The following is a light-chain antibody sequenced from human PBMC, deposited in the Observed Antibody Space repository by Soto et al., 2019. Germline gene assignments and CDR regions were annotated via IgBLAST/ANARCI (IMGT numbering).Light chain of an antibody. V-gene: IGKV3-20*01. J-gene: IGKJ1*01. CDR2: GAS. CDR3: QKYGDALA. Sequence: EIVLTQSPGTLSLSPGERATLSCRASQSVSSSYLAWYQQKPGQAPRLLIYGASSRATGIPDRFSGSGSGTDFTLTISRLEPEDFAVYSCQKYGDALAFRQGNKV. CDR1: QSVSSSY.